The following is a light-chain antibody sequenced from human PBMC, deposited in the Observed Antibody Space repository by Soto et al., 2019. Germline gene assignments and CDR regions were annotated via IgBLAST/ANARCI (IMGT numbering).Light chain of an antibody. V-gene: IGKV3-20*01. Sequence: EIVLTQYPGTLSLSPGERATLSCRASQSVSSSYVAWYQQKPGQAPRLLIYGASSRATGIPDRFSGSGSGTDFTLTISRLEPEDVAVYYCQQYGSAPITFGQGTRLEIK. CDR3: QQYGSAPIT. J-gene: IGKJ5*01. CDR1: QSVSSSY. CDR2: GAS.